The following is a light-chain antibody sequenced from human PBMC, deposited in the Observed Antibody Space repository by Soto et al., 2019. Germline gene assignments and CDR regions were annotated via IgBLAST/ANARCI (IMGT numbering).Light chain of an antibody. CDR2: YDT. CDR1: NIGTKS. CDR3: QVWDGGVDHVL. Sequence: SYVLTQTPSVSVAPGKTARISCGGNNIGTKSVHWYRQRPGQAPVLVFYYDTDRPSGIPERISGSTSGNTATLTISRVEAGDEADYFCQVWDGGVDHVLFGGGTKLTVL. J-gene: IGLJ2*01. V-gene: IGLV3-21*04.